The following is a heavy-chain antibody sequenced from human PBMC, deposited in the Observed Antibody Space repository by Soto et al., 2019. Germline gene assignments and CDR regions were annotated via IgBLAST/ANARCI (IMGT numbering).Heavy chain of an antibody. J-gene: IGHJ4*02. CDR2: INHRGGA. V-gene: IGHV4-34*02. CDR1: GGPFSGYY. D-gene: IGHD6-19*01. CDR3: ARGQRRGGSSGWSL. Sequence: QVQLQQWGAGQLKPSETLSLTCAVHGESFSGYGGPFSGYYWSWIRQAPGKGLEWIGEINHRGGANYKTPLKSRVTISVDTSKNQFSLNLNSVTAADTAVYYCARGQRRGGSSGWSLWGQGTLVTVSS.